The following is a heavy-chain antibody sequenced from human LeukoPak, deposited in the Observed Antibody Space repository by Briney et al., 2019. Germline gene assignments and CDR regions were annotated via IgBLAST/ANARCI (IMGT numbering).Heavy chain of an antibody. CDR3: ARYSGSYYNRDYYYYMDV. D-gene: IGHD1-26*01. Sequence: RPGGSLRLSCAASGFTFDDYGMSWVRQAPGKGLEWVSGINWNGGSTGSADSVKGRFTISRDNAKNSLYLQMNSLRAEDTALYYCARYSGSYYNRDYYYYMDVWGKGTTVTVSS. J-gene: IGHJ6*03. V-gene: IGHV3-20*04. CDR2: INWNGGST. CDR1: GFTFDDYG.